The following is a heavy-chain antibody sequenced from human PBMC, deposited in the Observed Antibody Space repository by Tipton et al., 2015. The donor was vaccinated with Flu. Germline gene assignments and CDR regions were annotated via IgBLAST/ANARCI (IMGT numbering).Heavy chain of an antibody. V-gene: IGHV3-30*18. CDR3: AKDRGWNPPPYIMEV. Sequence: SLRLSCAASGFTFRSFTMHWVRQAPGKGLEWVAVISYDGSDKYFADSVKGRFTISRDNSKNTLYLQMNSLRAEDTAVYYCAKDRGWNPPPYIMEVWGQGTPVTVSS. CDR1: GFTFRSFT. D-gene: IGHD1-1*01. CDR2: ISYDGSDK. J-gene: IGHJ6*02.